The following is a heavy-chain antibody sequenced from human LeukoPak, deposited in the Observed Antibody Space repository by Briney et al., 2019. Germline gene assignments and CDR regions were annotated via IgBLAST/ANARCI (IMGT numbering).Heavy chain of an antibody. J-gene: IGHJ4*02. V-gene: IGHV4-59*01. CDR3: ARDCSGGSCRFDY. CDR1: GGSISSYY. CDR2: IYYSGST. Sequence: SETLSLTCTVSGGSISSYYWSWIRQPPGKGLEWIGYIYYSGSTNYNPSLKSRVTISVDTSKNQFSLKLSSVTAADTAAYYCARDCSGGSCRFDYWGQGTLVTVSS. D-gene: IGHD2-15*01.